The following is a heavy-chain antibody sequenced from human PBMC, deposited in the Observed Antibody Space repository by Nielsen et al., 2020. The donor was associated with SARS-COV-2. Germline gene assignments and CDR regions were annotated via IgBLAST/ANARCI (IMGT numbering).Heavy chain of an antibody. J-gene: IGHJ3*02. D-gene: IGHD6-13*01. CDR1: GFTFSSYW. CDR2: IKQDGSEK. V-gene: IGHV3-7*03. CDR3: ARDLWQQLVPGDAFDI. Sequence: GGSLRLSCAASGFTFSSYWMHWVRQAPGKGLEWVANIKQDGSEKYYVDSVKGRFTISRDNAKNSLYLQMNSLRAEDTAVYYCARDLWQQLVPGDAFDIWGQGTMVTVSS.